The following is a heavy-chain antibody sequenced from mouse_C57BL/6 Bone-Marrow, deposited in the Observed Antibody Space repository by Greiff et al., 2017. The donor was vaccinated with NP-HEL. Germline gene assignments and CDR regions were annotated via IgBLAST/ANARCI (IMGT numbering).Heavy chain of an antibody. V-gene: IGHV10-1*01. CDR3: VGYGKRDWYFDF. Sequence: EVMLVESGGGLVQPKGSLKLSCAASGFSFNTYAMNWVRQAPGKGVEWVARIRSKSNNYATYYADSVKDRFTISRDDSESMLYLQMNNLKTEDTAMYYCVGYGKRDWYFDFWGTGTTVTVSS. CDR1: GFSFNTYA. CDR2: IRSKSNNYAT. J-gene: IGHJ1*03. D-gene: IGHD2-1*01.